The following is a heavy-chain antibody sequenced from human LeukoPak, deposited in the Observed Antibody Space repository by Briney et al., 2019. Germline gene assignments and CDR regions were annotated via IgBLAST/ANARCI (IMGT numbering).Heavy chain of an antibody. Sequence: GGSLRLSCAASGFTVSSNYMSWVRQAPGKGLEWVSVIYSGGSTYYADSGKGRFTISRDNSKKTVYLQMNSLRGEDTAVYYCAREGGPSSFDYCGQGTLVTVPS. D-gene: IGHD3-10*01. CDR3: AREGGPSSFDY. CDR2: IYSGGST. J-gene: IGHJ4*02. CDR1: GFTVSSNY. V-gene: IGHV3-66*01.